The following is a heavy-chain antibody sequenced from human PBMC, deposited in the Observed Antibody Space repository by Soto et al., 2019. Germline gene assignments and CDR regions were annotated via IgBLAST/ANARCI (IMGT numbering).Heavy chain of an antibody. D-gene: IGHD2-21*02. V-gene: IGHV3-74*01. CDR3: ARALDSLGPTAF. J-gene: IGHJ4*02. CDR2: INGDGTYT. Sequence: EVQLVESGGGLVQPGGSLRLSCAASGFTFSNYWMYWVRQGPGKGLAWVSRINGDGTYTSSADSVKGRFAISRDTAKNTLYMQMNSLRPEDTAVYYCARALDSLGPTAFWGQGTLVTVSS. CDR1: GFTFSNYW.